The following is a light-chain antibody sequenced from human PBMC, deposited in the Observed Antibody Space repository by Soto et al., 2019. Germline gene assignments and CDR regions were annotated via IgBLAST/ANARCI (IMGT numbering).Light chain of an antibody. CDR3: QQRYNWPPWT. CDR2: GAS. CDR1: QSVSNY. J-gene: IGKJ1*01. V-gene: IGKV3-11*01. Sequence: EIVLTQSPATRSLSPGERATLSCRASQSVSNYLAWYQQKPGQAPRLLIYGASNRATGIPARFSGSGSGTDFTLTISSLEPADFAVYYCQQRYNWPPWTFGQGTKVEIK.